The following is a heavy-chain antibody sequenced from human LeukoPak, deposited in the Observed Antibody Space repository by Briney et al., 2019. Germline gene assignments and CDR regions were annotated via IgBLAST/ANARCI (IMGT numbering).Heavy chain of an antibody. V-gene: IGHV4-34*01. J-gene: IGHJ4*02. D-gene: IGHD2-2*01. CDR3: ARAPGYRSSTSCVIDY. CDR2: INHSGST. Sequence: SETLSLTCAVYGGSFSGYYWSWIRQPPGKGLEWIGEINHSGSTNYNPSLKSRVTISVDTSKNQFSLKLSSVTAADTAVYYCARAPGYRSSTSCVIDYWGQGTLVTVSS. CDR1: GGSFSGYY.